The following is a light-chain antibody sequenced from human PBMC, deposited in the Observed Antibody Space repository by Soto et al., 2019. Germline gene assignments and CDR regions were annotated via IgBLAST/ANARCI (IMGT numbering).Light chain of an antibody. V-gene: IGKV3-11*01. CDR1: QSVSSY. CDR3: QQRNNWPPGPT. J-gene: IGKJ1*01. Sequence: EIVLTQSPATLSLSPGERATLSCRASQSVSSYLAWYQQTPGQAPRLPIYDASNRPTCIPATFSGSGSGTDFTLTTSSLEPEDFAVYYCQQRNNWPPGPTFGQGTKVEIK. CDR2: DAS.